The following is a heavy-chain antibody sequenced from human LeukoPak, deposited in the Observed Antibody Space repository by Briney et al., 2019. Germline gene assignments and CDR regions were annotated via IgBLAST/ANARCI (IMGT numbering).Heavy chain of an antibody. V-gene: IGHV4-39*02. Sequence: SETLSLTCTVSGGSISSSSDYWGWIRQPPGKGLEWIGSIFYSGSTYYNPSLKSRVTISVDTSRNQFSLKLSSVTAADTAVYYCARDDVRGFSWGQGTLVTVSS. CDR1: GGSISSSSDY. CDR3: ARDDVRGFS. CDR2: IFYSGST. J-gene: IGHJ5*02.